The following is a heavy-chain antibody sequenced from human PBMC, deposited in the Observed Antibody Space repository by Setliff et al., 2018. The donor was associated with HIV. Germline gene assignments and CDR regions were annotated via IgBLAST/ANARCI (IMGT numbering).Heavy chain of an antibody. J-gene: IGHJ2*01. CDR2: ISVYNGQT. CDR1: GYSFTTYG. V-gene: IGHV1-18*01. CDR3: ARGHHFYGYFDL. Sequence: ASVKVSCKASGYSFTTYGISWVRQAPGQGLEWVGWISVYNGQTLYAQKVRDRITVTMDIPKDTAYMELRGLTPDDTAVYYCARGHHFYGYFDLWGPGTLVTVSS.